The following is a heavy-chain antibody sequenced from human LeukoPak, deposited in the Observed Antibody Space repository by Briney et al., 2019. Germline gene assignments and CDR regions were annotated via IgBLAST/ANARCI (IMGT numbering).Heavy chain of an antibody. Sequence: SETLSLTCTVSGGSISSYYWSWIRQPPGKGLEWIGYIYYSGSTNYNPSLKSRVTISVDTSKNQFSLKLSSVTAADTAVYYCARYNWNGGNWFDPWGQGTLVTVSS. CDR2: IYYSGST. D-gene: IGHD1-20*01. CDR1: GGSISSYY. CDR3: ARYNWNGGNWFDP. J-gene: IGHJ5*02. V-gene: IGHV4-59*08.